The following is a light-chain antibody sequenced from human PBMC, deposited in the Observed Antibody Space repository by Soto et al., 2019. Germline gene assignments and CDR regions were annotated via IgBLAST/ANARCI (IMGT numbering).Light chain of an antibody. CDR2: AAS. V-gene: IGKV1-27*01. CDR3: QKYSSVPV. CDR1: QGIRNF. Sequence: DIQMTQSPTSLSASVGDRVTITGRASQGIRNFVAWYQQKPGKPPKLLIYAASTLQSGVPSRFSGSGSGTDFTLTINSLQPEDVATYSCQKYSSVPVFGPGTKVEI. J-gene: IGKJ3*01.